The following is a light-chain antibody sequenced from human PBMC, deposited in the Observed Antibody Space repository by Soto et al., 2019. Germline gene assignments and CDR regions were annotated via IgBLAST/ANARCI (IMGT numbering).Light chain of an antibody. CDR1: QSVNSN. J-gene: IGKJ5*01. V-gene: IGKV3-15*01. Sequence: EIVMTQSPATLSVSPGERATVSCRTSQSVNSNLAWYQQKPGQVPRLLIYGPSTMAIGIPDRFSGSGSGTEFTLTISSLQSEDFAVYYCQQYHNSPMTFGQGTKVEIK. CDR2: GPS. CDR3: QQYHNSPMT.